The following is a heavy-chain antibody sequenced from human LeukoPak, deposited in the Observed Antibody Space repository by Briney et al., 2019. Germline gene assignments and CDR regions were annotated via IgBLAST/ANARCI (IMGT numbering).Heavy chain of an antibody. D-gene: IGHD4-11*01. V-gene: IGHV4-30-2*01. Sequence: SETLSLTCTVSGGSISSGGYYWSWIRQPPGKGLEWIGYIYHSGSTYYNPSLKSRVTISVDRSKNQFSLKLSSVTAADTAVYYCARSCTVTVLQFDYWGQGTLVTVSS. CDR1: GGSISSGGYY. CDR3: ARSCTVTVLQFDY. J-gene: IGHJ4*02. CDR2: IYHSGST.